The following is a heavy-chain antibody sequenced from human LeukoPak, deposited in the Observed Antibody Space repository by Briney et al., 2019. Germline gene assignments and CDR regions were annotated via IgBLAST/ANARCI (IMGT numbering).Heavy chain of an antibody. CDR3: ARASWVYYGSGSDFDY. V-gene: IGHV3-74*01. D-gene: IGHD3-10*01. J-gene: IGHJ4*02. CDR2: INSDGSST. Sequence: GGSLRLSCAASGFTFSSYWMHWVRQAPGKGLVWVSRINSDGSSTSYADSVKGRFTISRDNAKNTLYLQMSSLRAEDTAVYYCARASWVYYGSGSDFDYWGQGTLVTVSS. CDR1: GFTFSSYW.